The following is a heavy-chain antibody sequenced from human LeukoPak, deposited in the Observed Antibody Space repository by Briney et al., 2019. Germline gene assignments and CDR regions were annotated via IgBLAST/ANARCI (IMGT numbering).Heavy chain of an antibody. V-gene: IGHV1-69*13. Sequence: SVKVSCKASGGTFSSYAISWVRQAPGQGLEWMGGIIPIFGTANYAQKFQGRVTITADESTSTAYMELSSLRSEDTAVYYCASPRDSSGYYYLMDYWGQGTLVTVSS. CDR1: GGTFSSYA. CDR3: ASPRDSSGYYYLMDY. D-gene: IGHD3-22*01. J-gene: IGHJ4*02. CDR2: IIPIFGTA.